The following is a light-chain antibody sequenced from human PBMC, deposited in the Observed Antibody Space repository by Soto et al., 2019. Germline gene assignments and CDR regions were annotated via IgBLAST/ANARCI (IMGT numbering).Light chain of an antibody. CDR1: QSIGTY. CDR2: GAS. CDR3: QQSYSTPT. V-gene: IGKV1-39*01. Sequence: DIQVTQSPSSLSASVGDRVTITCRASQSIGTYLNWYHQKPGKAPQLLIYGASTLQSGVPSRFSASGSGTHFTLTINSLQPEDFGTYSCQQSYSTPTFGQGTKV. J-gene: IGKJ1*01.